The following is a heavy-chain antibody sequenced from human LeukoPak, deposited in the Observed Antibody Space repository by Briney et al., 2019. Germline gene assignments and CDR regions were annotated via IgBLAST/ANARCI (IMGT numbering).Heavy chain of an antibody. J-gene: IGHJ4*02. CDR3: AHVRPQDSRGYYSEDY. CDR1: GFTFSSYS. CDR2: ISSSSSYR. Sequence: GGSLRLSCAASGFTFSSYSMNWVRQATGKGLEWVSSISSSSSYRYYADSVKGRFTISRDNAKNSLYLQMNSLRAEDTAVYRCAHVRPQDSRGYYSEDYWGQGTLVTVSS. D-gene: IGHD3-22*01. V-gene: IGHV3-21*01.